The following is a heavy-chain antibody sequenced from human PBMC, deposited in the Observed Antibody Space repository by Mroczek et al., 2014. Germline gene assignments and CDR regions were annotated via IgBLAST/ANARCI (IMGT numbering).Heavy chain of an antibody. Sequence: QVQLVQSGGGVVQPGRSLRLSCAASGFTFSSYGMHRVRQAPGKGLEWVAVISYDGSNKYYADSVKGRFTISRDNSKNTLYLQMNSLRAEDTAVYYCDESTLRYSSSPLDYVGPGNLVTVSS. CDR2: ISYDGSNK. CDR3: DESTLRYSSSPLDY. CDR1: GFTFSSYG. J-gene: IGHJ4*02. D-gene: IGHD6-6*01. V-gene: IGHV3-30*18.